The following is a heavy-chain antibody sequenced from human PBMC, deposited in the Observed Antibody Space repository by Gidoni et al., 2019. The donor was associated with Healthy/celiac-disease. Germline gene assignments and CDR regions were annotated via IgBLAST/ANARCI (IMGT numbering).Heavy chain of an antibody. D-gene: IGHD3-22*01. CDR3: ARALNYYDSSGYYRY. J-gene: IGHJ4*02. V-gene: IGHV3-66*01. Sequence: YGVSSNYMSWVRQAPGKGLEWVSVIYSGGSTYYADSVKGRFTISRDTSKNTLYLQMNSLRAEDTAVYYCARALNYYDSSGYYRYGGQGTLVTVSS. CDR1: YGVSSNY. CDR2: IYSGGST.